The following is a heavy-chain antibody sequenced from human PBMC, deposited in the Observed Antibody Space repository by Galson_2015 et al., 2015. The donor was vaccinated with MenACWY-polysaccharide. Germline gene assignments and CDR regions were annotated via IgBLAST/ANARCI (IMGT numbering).Heavy chain of an antibody. CDR3: ARERWVRGVFAGQ. J-gene: IGHJ1*01. D-gene: IGHD3-10*01. V-gene: IGHV3-7*01. CDR1: GFTFSDFW. CDR2: INQSGSEK. Sequence: SLRLSCAASGFTFSDFWMSWVRQAPGKGLEWVSSINQSGSEKYLVDSVKGRFTISRDNTENSLFLQMNSLRAEDTAVYYCARERWVRGVFAGQWGQRTLVTVSS.